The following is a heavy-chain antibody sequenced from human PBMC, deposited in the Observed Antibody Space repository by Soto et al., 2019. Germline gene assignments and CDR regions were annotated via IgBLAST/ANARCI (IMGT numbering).Heavy chain of an antibody. Sequence: ASVKVSCKVSGYTLTELSMHWVRQAPGKGLEWMGGFDPEDGETIYAQKFQGRVTMTEDTPTDTAYMELSSLRSEDTAVYYCATLGYYDSSGYSAFFDYWGQGTLVTVSS. CDR3: ATLGYYDSSGYSAFFDY. D-gene: IGHD3-22*01. V-gene: IGHV1-24*01. CDR2: FDPEDGET. CDR1: GYTLTELS. J-gene: IGHJ4*02.